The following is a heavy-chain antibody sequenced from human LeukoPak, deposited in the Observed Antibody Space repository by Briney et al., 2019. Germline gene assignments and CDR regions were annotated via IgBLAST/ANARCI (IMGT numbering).Heavy chain of an antibody. V-gene: IGHV3-53*01. Sequence: GGSLRLSCAASGFTVSGSYMSWVRQAPGKGLEWVSVFYSGGSTYYADSVKGRFTISRDNSQNTLNLQMNSLRAEDTAVYYCAKIPYSSGWVQNWFDPWGQGTLVTVSS. CDR1: GFTVSGSY. D-gene: IGHD6-19*01. CDR3: AKIPYSSGWVQNWFDP. J-gene: IGHJ5*02. CDR2: FYSGGST.